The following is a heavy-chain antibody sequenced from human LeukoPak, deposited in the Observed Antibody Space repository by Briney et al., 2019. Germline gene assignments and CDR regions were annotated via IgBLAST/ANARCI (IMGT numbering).Heavy chain of an antibody. D-gene: IGHD3-22*01. CDR1: GGSISSYH. V-gene: IGHV4-59*01. CDR3: AREVDYYDSSVDAFDI. J-gene: IGHJ3*02. Sequence: PSETLSLTCTVSGGSISSYHWSWIRQPPGKGLEWIGYIYYSGSTNYNPSLKSRVTISVDTSKNQFSLKLSSVTAADTAVYYCAREVDYYDSSVDAFDIWGQGTMVTVSS. CDR2: IYYSGST.